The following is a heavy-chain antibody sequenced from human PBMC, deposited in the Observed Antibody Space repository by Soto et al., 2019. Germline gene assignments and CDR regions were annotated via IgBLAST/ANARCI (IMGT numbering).Heavy chain of an antibody. J-gene: IGHJ6*02. V-gene: IGHV3-21*01. CDR1: GFTFSSYS. Sequence: EVQLVESGGGLVKPGGSLRLSCAASGFTFSSYSMNWVRQAPGKGLEWVSSISSSSSYIYYADSVKGRFTISRDNAKNSLYLQMNSLRAEDTAVYYCARDCIAAQADYYYGMDVWGQGTTVTVSS. CDR3: ARDCIAAQADYYYGMDV. CDR2: ISSSSSYI. D-gene: IGHD6-6*01.